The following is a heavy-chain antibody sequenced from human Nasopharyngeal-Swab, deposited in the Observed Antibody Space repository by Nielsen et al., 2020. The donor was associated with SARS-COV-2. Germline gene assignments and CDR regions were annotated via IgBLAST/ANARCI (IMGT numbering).Heavy chain of an antibody. CDR3: ARDASITIFGVVTSYGMDV. Sequence: ASVKVSCKASGYTFTGYYMHWVRQAPGQGLEWMGRINPNSGGTNYAQKLQGRVTMTTDTSTSTAYMELRSLRSDDTAVYYCARDASITIFGVVTSYGMDVWGQGTTVTVSS. J-gene: IGHJ6*02. D-gene: IGHD3-3*01. CDR2: INPNSGGT. CDR1: GYTFTGYY. V-gene: IGHV1-2*06.